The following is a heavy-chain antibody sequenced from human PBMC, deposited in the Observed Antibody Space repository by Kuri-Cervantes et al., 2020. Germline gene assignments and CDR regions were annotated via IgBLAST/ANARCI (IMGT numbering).Heavy chain of an antibody. CDR3: ASPPYGDYEVGAFDI. D-gene: IGHD4-17*01. J-gene: IGHJ3*02. CDR1: GYTFTSYG. V-gene: IGHV1-69*13. Sequence: SVKVSCKASGYTFTSYGISWVRQAPGQGLEWMGGIIPIFGTANYAQKFQGRVTITADESTSTAYMELSSLRSEDTAVYYCASPPYGDYEVGAFDIWGQGTMVTVSS. CDR2: IIPIFGTA.